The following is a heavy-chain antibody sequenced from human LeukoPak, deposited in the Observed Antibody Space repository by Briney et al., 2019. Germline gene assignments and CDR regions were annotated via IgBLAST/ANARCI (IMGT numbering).Heavy chain of an antibody. CDR3: ARTYSSGWYYFDY. CDR2: IYTSGST. J-gene: IGHJ4*02. Sequence: SETLSPTCTVSGGSISSGSYYWSWIRQPAGKGLEWIGRIYTSGSTNYNPSLKSRVTISVDTSKNQFSLKLSSVTAADTAVYYCARTYSSGWYYFDYWGQGTLVTVSS. CDR1: GGSISSGSYY. V-gene: IGHV4-61*02. D-gene: IGHD6-19*01.